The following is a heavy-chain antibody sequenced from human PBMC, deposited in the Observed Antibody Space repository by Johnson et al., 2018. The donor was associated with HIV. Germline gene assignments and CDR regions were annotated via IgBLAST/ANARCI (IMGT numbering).Heavy chain of an antibody. V-gene: IGHV3-13*01. J-gene: IGHJ3*02. CDR1: GFTFSSYD. Sequence: EVQLVESGGGLVQPGGSLRLSCAASGFTFSSYDIHWVRQATGKGLESVSPIGPAADTYYPGSVKGRFTVSRDNAKNTLYLERKSLRADDTAVYYCVRDDYAFHIWGQGTVVTVSS. CDR3: VRDDYAFHI. CDR2: IGPAADT. D-gene: IGHD2-21*02.